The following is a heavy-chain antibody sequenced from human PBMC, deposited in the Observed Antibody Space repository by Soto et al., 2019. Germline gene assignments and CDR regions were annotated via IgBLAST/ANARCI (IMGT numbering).Heavy chain of an antibody. CDR2: ISGSGDNT. CDR3: AKDILTGYGTGYSYFGMDV. Sequence: EVQLLESGGGLVQTGGSLRLSCAVSGFTFSSYGMNCVRQAPGKGLEWVSGISGSGDNTYYADSVKGRFTISRDNSKNTLSLQRNSLRAEDTAVYYCAKDILTGYGTGYSYFGMDVWGQGTTVTVSS. J-gene: IGHJ6*02. CDR1: GFTFSSYG. V-gene: IGHV3-23*01. D-gene: IGHD3-9*01.